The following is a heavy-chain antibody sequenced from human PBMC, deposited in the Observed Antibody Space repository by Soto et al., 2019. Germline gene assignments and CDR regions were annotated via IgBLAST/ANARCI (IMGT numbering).Heavy chain of an antibody. CDR2: IHYSGTT. CDR1: GTSISSYY. V-gene: IGHV4-59*01. Sequence: VQLQESGPGLVKPSETLFLTCTVSGTSISSYYWSWIRQPPGKGLEWIANIHYSGTTNYNPSLASRVTLSVDTSKNQFSLKMTSVTAADRAMYFCARYNSYAIDYWGRGTLGHRLL. J-gene: IGHJ4*02. CDR3: ARYNSYAIDY. D-gene: IGHD2-8*01.